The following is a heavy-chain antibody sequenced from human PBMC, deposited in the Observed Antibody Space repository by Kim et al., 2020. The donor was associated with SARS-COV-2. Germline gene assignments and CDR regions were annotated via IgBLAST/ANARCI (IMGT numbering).Heavy chain of an antibody. CDR2: INAGNGNT. D-gene: IGHD3-22*01. V-gene: IGHV1-3*01. J-gene: IGHJ4*02. CDR3: ARSEVFITTFDY. Sequence: ASVKVSCKASGYTFTSYAMHWVRQAPGQRLEWMGWINAGNGNTKYSQKFQGRVTITRDTSASTAYMELSSLRSEDTAVYYCARSEVFITTFDYWGQGTLVTVSS. CDR1: GYTFTSYA.